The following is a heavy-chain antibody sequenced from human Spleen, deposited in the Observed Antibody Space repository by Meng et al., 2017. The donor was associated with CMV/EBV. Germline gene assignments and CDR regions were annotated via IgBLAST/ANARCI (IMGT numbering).Heavy chain of an antibody. J-gene: IGHJ6*02. CDR1: GFTFNNYA. CDR2: ISGSGDTI. CDR3: AKHRPRDSLRPYGMEV. D-gene: IGHD3-3*01. V-gene: IGHV3-23*01. Sequence: GESLKISCAASGFTFNNYAMTWVRQAPGKGLEWVSIISGSGDTIHHADSVKGRFTISRDNSKNTLYLQMSFLRAEDTAVYYCAKHRPRDSLRPYGMEVWGQGTTVTVSS.